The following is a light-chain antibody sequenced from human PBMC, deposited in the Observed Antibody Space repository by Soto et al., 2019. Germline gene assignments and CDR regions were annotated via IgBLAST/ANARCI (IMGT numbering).Light chain of an antibody. V-gene: IGKV3-15*01. Sequence: DIVMTQSPGTLSVSPEERATLSCRASQSVSSNLAWYQQKPGQAPRLLIYDASTRATGIPARFSGSGSGTDFTLSIRSLQSEDFAVYFCQQYNTWPPYTFGQGTKLEI. J-gene: IGKJ2*01. CDR1: QSVSSN. CDR3: QQYNTWPPYT. CDR2: DAS.